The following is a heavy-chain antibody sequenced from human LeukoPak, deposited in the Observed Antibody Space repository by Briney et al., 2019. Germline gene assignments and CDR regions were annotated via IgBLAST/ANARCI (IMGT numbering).Heavy chain of an antibody. V-gene: IGHV1-69*04. J-gene: IGHJ4*02. CDR1: GGTFSSYA. CDR3: ARGTYDSSGYLRW. CDR2: IVPILGIA. D-gene: IGHD3-22*01. Sequence: SVKVSCKASGGTFSSYAISWVRQAPGQVLEWMGRIVPILGIANYAQKFQGRVTITADKSTSTAYMELSSLRSEDTAVYYCARGTYDSSGYLRWWGQGTLVTVSS.